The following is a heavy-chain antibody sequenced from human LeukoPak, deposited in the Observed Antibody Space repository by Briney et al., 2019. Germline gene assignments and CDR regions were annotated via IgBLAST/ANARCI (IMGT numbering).Heavy chain of an antibody. CDR2: IYYSGST. J-gene: IGHJ6*03. D-gene: IGHD7-27*01. CDR1: GGSIRSSSYY. CDR3: ARLGNTDYYYYYYMDV. Sequence: SETLSLTCTVSGGSIRSSSYYWGWIRQPPGTGLEWIGSIYYSGSTNYNPSLKSRVTISVDTSKTQFSLRLSSVTAADTAVYYCARLGNTDYYYYYYMDVWGKGTTVTVSS. V-gene: IGHV4-39*01.